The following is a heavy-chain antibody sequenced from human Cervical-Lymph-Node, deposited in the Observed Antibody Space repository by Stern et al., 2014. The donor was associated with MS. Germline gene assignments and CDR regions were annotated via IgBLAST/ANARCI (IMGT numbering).Heavy chain of an antibody. V-gene: IGHV2-5*02. Sequence: ESGPTLEIPTPTLTLTCTFSGFSLTTNGVSVGWLGQPPGHALECLALLYWDDDTRYSPSLKSRLTITKDTSKNQVLLTMTDVEPVDTATYYCAHRDDWQLDFAYWGQGILVTVSS. CDR2: LYWDDDT. CDR1: GFSLTTNGVS. J-gene: IGHJ4*02. D-gene: IGHD6-6*01. CDR3: AHRDDWQLDFAY.